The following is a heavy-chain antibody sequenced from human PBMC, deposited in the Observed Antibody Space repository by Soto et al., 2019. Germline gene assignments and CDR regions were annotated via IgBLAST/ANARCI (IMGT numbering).Heavy chain of an antibody. CDR2: INPNSGGT. CDR3: ATTNSGWPHPIYYFDY. CDR1: GYTFTGYY. Sequence: GASVKVSCKASGYTFTGYYMHWVRQAPGQGLEWMGWINPNSGGTNYAQKFQGWVTMTRDTSISTAYMELSRLRSDDTAVYYCATTNSGWPHPIYYFDYWGQGTLVTVSS. V-gene: IGHV1-2*04. D-gene: IGHD6-19*01. J-gene: IGHJ4*02.